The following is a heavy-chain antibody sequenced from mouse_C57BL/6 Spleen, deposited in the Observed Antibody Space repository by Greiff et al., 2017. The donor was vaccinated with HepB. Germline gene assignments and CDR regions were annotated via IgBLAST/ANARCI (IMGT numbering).Heavy chain of an antibody. CDR3: ARFGYYGSSYWFAY. CDR1: GYTFTSYW. D-gene: IGHD1-1*01. V-gene: IGHV1-50*01. Sequence: QVQLQQPGAELVKPGASVKLSCKASGYTFTSYWMQWVKQRPGQGLEWIGEIDPSDRYTNYNQKFKGKATLTVDTSSSTAYMQLNSLTSEDSAVYYCARFGYYGSSYWFAYWGQGTLVTVSA. CDR2: IDPSDRYT. J-gene: IGHJ3*01.